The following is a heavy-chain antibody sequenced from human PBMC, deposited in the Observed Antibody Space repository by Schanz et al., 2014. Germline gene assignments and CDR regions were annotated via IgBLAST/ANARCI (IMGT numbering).Heavy chain of an antibody. Sequence: QVQLVESGGGVVQFGRSLRLSCVASGFTFSSYGMHWVRQAPGKGLEWVAVIWSDGSTKYYADSVRGRFTISRDRFQNTLYLRMSSLRAEDTAIYYCAKLSSSGRLAGYFDYWGQGALVTVSS. CDR1: GFTFSSYG. CDR3: AKLSSSGRLAGYFDY. CDR2: IWSDGSTK. V-gene: IGHV3-33*03. J-gene: IGHJ4*02. D-gene: IGHD6-19*01.